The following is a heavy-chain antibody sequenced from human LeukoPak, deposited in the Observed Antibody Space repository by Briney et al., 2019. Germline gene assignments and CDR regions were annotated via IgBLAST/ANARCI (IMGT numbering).Heavy chain of an antibody. CDR1: GFTFSSYA. V-gene: IGHV3-7*01. CDR3: ARRRYSGSSQHFDY. CDR2: IKQDGSEK. D-gene: IGHD1-26*01. Sequence: GGSLRLSCAASGFTFSSYAMSWVRQAPGKGLEWVANIKQDGSEKYYVDSVKGRFTISRDNAKNSLYLQMNSLRAEDTAVYYCARRRYSGSSQHFDYWGQGTLVTVSS. J-gene: IGHJ4*02.